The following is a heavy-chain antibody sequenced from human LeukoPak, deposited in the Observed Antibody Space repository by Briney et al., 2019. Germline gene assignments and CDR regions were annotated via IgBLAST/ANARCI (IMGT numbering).Heavy chain of an antibody. CDR3: ARDRSSGWYDAFDI. V-gene: IGHV3-53*01. CDR1: GFTFSSYG. CDR2: IYSGGST. J-gene: IGHJ3*02. Sequence: PGRSLRLSCAASGFTFSSYGMHWVRQAPGKGLEWVSVIYSGGSTYYADSVKGRFTISRDNSKNTLYLQMNSLRAEDTAVYYCARDRSSGWYDAFDIWGQGTMVTVSS. D-gene: IGHD6-19*01.